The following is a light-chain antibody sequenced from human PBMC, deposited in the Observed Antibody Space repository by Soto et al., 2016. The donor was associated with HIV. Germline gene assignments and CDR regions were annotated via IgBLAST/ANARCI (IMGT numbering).Light chain of an antibody. CDR3: QVWDSNSDHWV. J-gene: IGLJ3*02. CDR2: DDS. Sequence: SHVLTQPPSVSVAPGKTARITCGGNNIGSKNVHWFQQKSGQAPVLVVYDDSDRPSGIPERFSGSNSGNTATLTIDRVEAGDEADYYCQVWDSNSDHWVFGGGTKLTVL. V-gene: IGLV3-21*03. CDR1: NIGSKN.